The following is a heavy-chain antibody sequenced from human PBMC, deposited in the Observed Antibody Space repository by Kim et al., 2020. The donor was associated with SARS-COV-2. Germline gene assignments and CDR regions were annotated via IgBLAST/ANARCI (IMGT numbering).Heavy chain of an antibody. D-gene: IGHD2-21*01. CDR3: ARDFAVAFNSFYP. Sequence: YYAASGKGLLTLSRDNSKNTLYLQKNSLGAEDTAVYYCARDFAVAFNSFYPWGHGTLVTVSS. V-gene: IGHV3-33*01. J-gene: IGHJ5*02.